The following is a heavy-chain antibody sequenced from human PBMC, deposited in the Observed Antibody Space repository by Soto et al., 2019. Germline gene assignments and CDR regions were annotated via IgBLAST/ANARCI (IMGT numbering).Heavy chain of an antibody. Sequence: QVQLVESGGGVVQPGRSLRLSCAASGFTFGSYGMHWVRQAPGKGLEWVAVISYDGSNKYYADSVKGRFTISRDNSKNTLYLQMNSQRAEDTAVYYCAKDLAFVSGSWRYYYYGMDVWGQGTTVTVSS. CDR2: ISYDGSNK. J-gene: IGHJ6*02. CDR1: GFTFGSYG. CDR3: AKDLAFVSGSWRYYYYGMDV. D-gene: IGHD1-26*01. V-gene: IGHV3-30*18.